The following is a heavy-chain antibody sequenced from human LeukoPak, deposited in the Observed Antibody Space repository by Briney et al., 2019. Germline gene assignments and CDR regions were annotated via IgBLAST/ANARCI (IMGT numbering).Heavy chain of an antibody. CDR2: TSNSGTTI. Sequence: PGGSLRLSCAASGFTFGIYEMNWVRPAPGMGLEWVSYTSNSGTTIYYADSVKGRFTISRDNAKNSLYLQMNSLRVEDTAVYYCARGAGSYPFFDSWGQGTLVTVSS. J-gene: IGHJ4*02. D-gene: IGHD1-26*01. CDR1: GFTFGIYE. V-gene: IGHV3-48*03. CDR3: ARGAGSYPFFDS.